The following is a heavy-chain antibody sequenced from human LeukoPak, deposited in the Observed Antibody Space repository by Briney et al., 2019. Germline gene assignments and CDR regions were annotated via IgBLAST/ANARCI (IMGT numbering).Heavy chain of an antibody. Sequence: GGSLRLSCAAAGFSFSSYAMSWIRQAPGKGLEWVSYISSSGSTIYYADSVKGRFTISRDNAKNSLYLQMNSLRAEDTAVYYCASDTIALRHFDYWGQGTLVTVSS. CDR3: ASDTIALRHFDY. J-gene: IGHJ4*02. V-gene: IGHV3-11*01. CDR1: GFSFSSYA. CDR2: ISSSGSTI.